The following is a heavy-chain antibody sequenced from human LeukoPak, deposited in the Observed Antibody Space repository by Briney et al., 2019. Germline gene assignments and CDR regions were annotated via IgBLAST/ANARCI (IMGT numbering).Heavy chain of an antibody. D-gene: IGHD5/OR15-5a*01. Sequence: GGSLRLSCAASGFTFSSYAMSWVRQAPGKGLEWVSATSGSGGSTYYADSVKGRFTISRDNSKNTLYLQMNSLRAEDTAVYYCAKVPQTLYVPQYYFDYWGQGTLVTVSS. V-gene: IGHV3-23*01. J-gene: IGHJ4*02. CDR1: GFTFSSYA. CDR3: AKVPQTLYVPQYYFDY. CDR2: TSGSGGST.